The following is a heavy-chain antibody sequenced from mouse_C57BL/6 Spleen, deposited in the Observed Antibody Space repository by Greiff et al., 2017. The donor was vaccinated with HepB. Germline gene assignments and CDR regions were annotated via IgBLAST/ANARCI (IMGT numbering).Heavy chain of an antibody. CDR3: ASNYYGSSSGNY. J-gene: IGHJ2*01. CDR2: IYPSDSET. D-gene: IGHD1-1*01. CDR1: GYTFTSYW. V-gene: IGHV1-61*01. Sequence: VKLQQPGAELVRPGSSVKLSCKVSGYTFTSYWMDWVKQRPGQGLEWIGNIYPSDSETHYNQKFKDKATLTVDKSSSTAYMQLSSLTSEDSAVYYCASNYYGSSSGNYWGQGTTLTVSS.